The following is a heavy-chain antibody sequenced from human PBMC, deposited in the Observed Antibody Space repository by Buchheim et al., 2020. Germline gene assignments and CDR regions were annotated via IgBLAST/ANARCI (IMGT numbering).Heavy chain of an antibody. Sequence: QVQLQESGPGLVKPSQTLSLTCTVSGGSISSGDYYWSWIRQPPGKGLEWIGYIFYSGSTYYNPSLKSRVTISVDTSKNQFSLKLSSVTAADTAVYYCARVGPRDSSGYYLTYIIHYSDAFDIWGQGT. CDR1: GGSISSGDYY. D-gene: IGHD3-22*01. CDR2: IFYSGST. J-gene: IGHJ3*02. CDR3: ARVGPRDSSGYYLTYIIHYSDAFDI. V-gene: IGHV4-30-4*01.